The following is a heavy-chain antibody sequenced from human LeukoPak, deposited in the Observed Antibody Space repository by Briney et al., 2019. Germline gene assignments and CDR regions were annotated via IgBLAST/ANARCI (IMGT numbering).Heavy chain of an antibody. CDR2: IYYSGST. CDR1: GGSISSYY. J-gene: IGHJ3*02. CDR3: ARATTDAFDI. D-gene: IGHD1-14*01. V-gene: IGHV4-59*01. Sequence: TSETLSLTCTVSGGSISSYYWSWIRQPPGKGLEWIGYIYYSGSTNYNPSLKSRVTISVDTSKNQFSLKLSSVTAADTAVYYCARATTDAFDIWGQGTMVTVSS.